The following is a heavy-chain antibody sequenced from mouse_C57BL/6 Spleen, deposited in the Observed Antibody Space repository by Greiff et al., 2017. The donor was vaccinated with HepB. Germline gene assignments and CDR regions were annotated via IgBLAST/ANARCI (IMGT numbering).Heavy chain of an antibody. Sequence: QVQLQQPGAELVRPGSSVKLSCKASGYTFTSYWMHGVKQRPIQGLEWIGNIDPSDSETHYNQKFKDKATLTVDKSSSTAYMQLSSLTSADYAVYYCARSLTGTGFAYWGQGTLVTVSA. J-gene: IGHJ3*01. V-gene: IGHV1-52*01. CDR3: ARSLTGTGFAY. CDR2: IDPSDSET. D-gene: IGHD4-1*01. CDR1: GYTFTSYW.